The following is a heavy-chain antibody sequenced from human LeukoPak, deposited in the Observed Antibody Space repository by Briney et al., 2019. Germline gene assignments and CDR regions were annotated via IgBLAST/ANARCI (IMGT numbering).Heavy chain of an antibody. D-gene: IGHD2-21*01. Sequence: SETLSLTCTVSGGSISSGSYDWYWIRQPAGEGLEWIGHIYTSGSTDYNPSLKSRVTISVATSKNQFSLKLSSVTAADTAVYYCARYSRADAFDIWGQGTMVTVSS. CDR3: ARYSRADAFDI. V-gene: IGHV4-61*09. CDR1: GGSISSGSYD. J-gene: IGHJ3*02. CDR2: IYTSGST.